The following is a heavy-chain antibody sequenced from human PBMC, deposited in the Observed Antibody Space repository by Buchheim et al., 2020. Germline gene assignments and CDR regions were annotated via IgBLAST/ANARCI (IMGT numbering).Heavy chain of an antibody. D-gene: IGHD3-16*01. CDR1: GFTFSSYG. CDR2: IWYDGSNK. J-gene: IGHJ4*02. Sequence: QVQLVESGGGVVQPGRSLRPSCAASGFTFSSYGMHWVRQAPGKGLEWVAVIWYDGSNKYYADSVKGRFTISRDNSKNTLYLQMNSLRAEDTAVYYCARGGSYEKPAFDYWGQGTL. V-gene: IGHV3-33*01. CDR3: ARGGSYEKPAFDY.